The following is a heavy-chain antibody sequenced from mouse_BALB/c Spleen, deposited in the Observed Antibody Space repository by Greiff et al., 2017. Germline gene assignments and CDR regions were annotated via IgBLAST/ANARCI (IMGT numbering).Heavy chain of an antibody. D-gene: IGHD2-1*01. V-gene: IGHV5-4*02. CDR3: ARVEDGNYPPWFAY. CDR2: ISDGGSYT. CDR1: GFTFSDYY. Sequence: EVQLVESGGGLVKPGGSLKLSCAASGFTFSDYYMYWVRQTPEKRLEWVATISDGGSYTYYPDSVKGRFTISRDNAKNNLYLQMSSLKSEDTAMYYCARVEDGNYPPWFAYWGQGTLVTVSA. J-gene: IGHJ3*01.